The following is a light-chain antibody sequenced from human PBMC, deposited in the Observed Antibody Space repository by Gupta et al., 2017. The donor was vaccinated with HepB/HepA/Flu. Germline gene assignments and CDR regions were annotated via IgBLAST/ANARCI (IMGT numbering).Light chain of an antibody. J-gene: IGKJ1*01. CDR3: QQEDTTPKT. CDR1: QSVFSSSTNKNY. Sequence: GERATINCKSSQSVFSSSTNKNYLAWYQQKPGRPPKLLIYWASTRESGVPDRFSGSGSGTDFTLTISTLQAEDVAVYYCQQEDTTPKTFGQGTKVEIK. CDR2: WAS. V-gene: IGKV4-1*01.